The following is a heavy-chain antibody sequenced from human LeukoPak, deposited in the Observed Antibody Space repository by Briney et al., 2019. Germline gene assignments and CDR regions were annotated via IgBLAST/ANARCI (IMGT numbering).Heavy chain of an antibody. J-gene: IGHJ4*02. Sequence: PGGSLRLSCAGSGFTFSTSGMNWVRQAPGKGLEWVSSISGTSDYIYYAESVKGRFTISRDNGQNSLYLQMNSLRAEDTAVYYCARREPQGCSGTSCFAGPVGHWGQGTLVTVSS. D-gene: IGHD2-2*01. CDR3: ARREPQGCSGTSCFAGPVGH. CDR2: ISGTSDYI. V-gene: IGHV3-21*06. CDR1: GFTFSTSG.